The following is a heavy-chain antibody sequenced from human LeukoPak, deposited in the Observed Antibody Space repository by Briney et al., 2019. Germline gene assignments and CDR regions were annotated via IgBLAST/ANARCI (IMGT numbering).Heavy chain of an antibody. CDR3: ARVRNWNYVFDY. J-gene: IGHJ4*02. Sequence: KPSDTLSLTCAVYGGSFSGYYWSWIRQPPGKGLEWIGEINHSGSTNYNPSLKSRVTISVDTSKNQSSLKLSSVTAADTAVYYCARVRNWNYVFDYWGQGTLVTVSS. CDR2: INHSGST. D-gene: IGHD1-7*01. V-gene: IGHV4-34*01. CDR1: GGSFSGYY.